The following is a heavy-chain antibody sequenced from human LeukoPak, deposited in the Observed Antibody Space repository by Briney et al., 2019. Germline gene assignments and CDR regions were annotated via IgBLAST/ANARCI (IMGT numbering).Heavy chain of an antibody. CDR3: ARIGGSFYFYYFMDV. D-gene: IGHD1-26*01. Sequence: SEALSLTCNVSGYYLNNGHYWGWIRQSPGKGLEWIASFFYTGSTYYNPSLKSRVTISIDTSRNQFSLKLSSVTAADTAVYYCARIGGSFYFYYFMDVWGKGTTVTVSS. CDR2: FFYTGST. J-gene: IGHJ6*03. V-gene: IGHV4-38-2*02. CDR1: GYYLNNGHY.